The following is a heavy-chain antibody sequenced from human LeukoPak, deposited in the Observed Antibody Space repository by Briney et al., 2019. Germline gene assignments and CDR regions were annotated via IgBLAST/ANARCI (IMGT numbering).Heavy chain of an antibody. CDR3: ARFGPYYEPTFHY. J-gene: IGHJ4*02. Sequence: PSETLSLTCTVSGGSITTSNYYWGWIGQAPGKGLEWIATIYYTGTTYYSPSLKSRVTMSVDTSKKQFSLKMSYVTAADTAVYFCARFGPYYEPTFHYWGQGTLVTVSS. D-gene: IGHD3-16*01. CDR1: GGSITTSNYY. CDR2: IYYTGTT. V-gene: IGHV4-39*01.